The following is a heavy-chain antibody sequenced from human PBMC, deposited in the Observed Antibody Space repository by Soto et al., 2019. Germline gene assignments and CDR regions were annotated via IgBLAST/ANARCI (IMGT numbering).Heavy chain of an antibody. D-gene: IGHD1-1*01. CDR2: IIRIHGIA. J-gene: IGHJ4*02. CDR1: GGTFSTYT. CDR3: ARDGKSGTGSD. Sequence: QVQLVQSGAEVKKPGSSVKVSCKASGGTFSTYTISCVRQAPGKGLEWMGRIIRIHGIANYAQKFQGRVTITADKSTSTAYMELSSLRSEDTGVYYCARDGKSGTGSDWGQGTLVTVSS. V-gene: IGHV1-69*08.